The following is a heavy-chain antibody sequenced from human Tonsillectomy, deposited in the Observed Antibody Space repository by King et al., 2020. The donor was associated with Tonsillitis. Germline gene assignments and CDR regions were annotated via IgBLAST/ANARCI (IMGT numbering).Heavy chain of an antibody. CDR1: GYAFSSYY. D-gene: IGHD1-26*01. CDR3: ARGGVGGTLYYFDY. CDR2: INPSGGST. J-gene: IGHJ4*02. V-gene: IGHV1-46*01. Sequence: VQLVQSGAEVRKPGASVKVSCKASGYAFSSYYLHWVRQAPGQGLEWMGTINPSGGSTSYAQKFQGRVTMTRDTSTSTVYMELSSLRSEDTTVYYCARGGVGGTLYYFDYWGQGTLVTVSS.